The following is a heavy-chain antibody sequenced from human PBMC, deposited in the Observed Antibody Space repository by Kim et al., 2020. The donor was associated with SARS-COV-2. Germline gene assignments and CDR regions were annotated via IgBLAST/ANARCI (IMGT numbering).Heavy chain of an antibody. CDR3: TRDIMTWFEDLLLEHAGGDY. D-gene: IGHD3-10*01. CDR2: IRSKAYGGTA. V-gene: IGHV3-49*03. J-gene: IGHJ4*02. Sequence: GGSLRLSCTASGFTFGDFAMSWFRQAPGKGLEWVGFIRSKAYGGTAEYAASVKGRFTISRDDSKSIAYLQMNSLKTEDTAVYYCTRDIMTWFEDLLLEHAGGDYWGQGTLVTVSS. CDR1: GFTFGDFA.